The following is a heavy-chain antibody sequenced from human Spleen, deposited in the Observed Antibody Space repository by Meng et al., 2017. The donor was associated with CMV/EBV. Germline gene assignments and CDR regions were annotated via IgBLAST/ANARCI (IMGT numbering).Heavy chain of an antibody. D-gene: IGHD6-19*01. V-gene: IGHV3-7*01. CDR1: GFTFSSYW. CDR2: IKQDGSEK. Sequence: GGSLRLSCAASGFTFSSYWMTWVRQAPGKGLEWVANIKQDGSEKTYVDSVKGRFTISRDNAKNSLYLQMKSLRVEDTAVYYCARLGISSHWYRGYFFDYWGQGSLVTVSS. CDR3: ARLGISSHWYRGYFFDY. J-gene: IGHJ4*02.